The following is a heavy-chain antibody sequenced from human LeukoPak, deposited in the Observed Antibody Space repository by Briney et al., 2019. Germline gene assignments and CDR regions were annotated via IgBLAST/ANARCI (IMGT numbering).Heavy chain of an antibody. D-gene: IGHD3-3*01. CDR3: AREVGYYDFWSGYYRDAFDI. Sequence: GGSLILSCAASGFTFSSYWMSWVRQAPGKGLEWVANIKQDGSEKYYVDSVKGRFTISRDNAKNSLYLQMNSLRAEDTAVYCCAREVGYYDFWSGYYRDAFDIWGQGTMVTVSS. J-gene: IGHJ3*02. CDR2: IKQDGSEK. V-gene: IGHV3-7*05. CDR1: GFTFSSYW.